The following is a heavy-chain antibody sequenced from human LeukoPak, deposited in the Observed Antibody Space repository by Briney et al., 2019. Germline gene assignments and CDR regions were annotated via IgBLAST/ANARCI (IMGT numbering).Heavy chain of an antibody. Sequence: ASVKVSCTVSGYTLTELSMHWVRQAPGKGLEWMGGFDPEDGETIYAQKFQGRVTMTEDTSTDTAYMELSSLRSEDTAVYYCATSPVGSNIVVVPAAIGSYWGQGTLVTVSS. CDR2: FDPEDGET. V-gene: IGHV1-24*01. CDR1: GYTLTELS. J-gene: IGHJ4*02. CDR3: ATSPVGSNIVVVPAAIGSY. D-gene: IGHD2-2*02.